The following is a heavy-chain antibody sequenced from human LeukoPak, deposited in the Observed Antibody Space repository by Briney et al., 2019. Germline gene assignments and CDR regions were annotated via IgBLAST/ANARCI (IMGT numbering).Heavy chain of an antibody. J-gene: IGHJ4*02. Sequence: EASVKVSCKASGYTFTSYGISWVRQAPGQGLEWMGWISAYNGNTNYAQKLQGRVTMTTDTSTSTAYMELRSLRSDDTAVYYCARAPNYYDSSGYLLDYWGQGTLVTVSS. CDR2: ISAYNGNT. CDR3: ARAPNYYDSSGYLLDY. CDR1: GYTFTSYG. V-gene: IGHV1-18*01. D-gene: IGHD3-22*01.